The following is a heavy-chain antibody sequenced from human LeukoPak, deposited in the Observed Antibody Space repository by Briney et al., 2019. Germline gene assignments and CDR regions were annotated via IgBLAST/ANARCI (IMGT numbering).Heavy chain of an antibody. CDR1: GYTLTYYY. V-gene: IGHV1-2*02. Sequence: ASVKVSCKASGYTLTYYYLHWVRQAPGQGLEWMGWINPNSGGAYFAQKFQGRVTMTRDTSVSTAYMELSRLRSDDTAVYYCARVPSVAGTGFTHYWYFDLWGRGTLVTVSS. J-gene: IGHJ2*01. D-gene: IGHD6-19*01. CDR3: ARVPSVAGTGFTHYWYFDL. CDR2: INPNSGGA.